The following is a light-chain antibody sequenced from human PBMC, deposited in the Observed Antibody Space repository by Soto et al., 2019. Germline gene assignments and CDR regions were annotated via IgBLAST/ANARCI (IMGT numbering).Light chain of an antibody. J-gene: IGKJ3*01. CDR1: QGIGNY. CDR3: QKSNSAPFT. Sequence: DIQMTQSPSSLSASVGDRVTITCRASQGIGNYLAWYQQKPGKVPKLLIYAASTLQSGVPSRFGDSGSGTDFTLTISSLQPEDVATYYCQKSNSAPFTFGPGTKVDIK. V-gene: IGKV1-27*01. CDR2: AAS.